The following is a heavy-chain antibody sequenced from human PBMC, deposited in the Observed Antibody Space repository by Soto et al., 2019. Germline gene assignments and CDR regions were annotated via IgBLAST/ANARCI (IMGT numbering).Heavy chain of an antibody. J-gene: IGHJ4*02. CDR2: ISGGGSTA. Sequence: GGSLRLSCAASGFTFTSYVMIWVRRAPGKGLEWVAGISGGGSTAFYADSVKGRFTISRDNAKNTVVLQMDSLRAEDTAIYYCAKDSNKYSSSLRGRYFDYWGQGTLVTVSS. CDR1: GFTFTSYV. V-gene: IGHV3-23*01. D-gene: IGHD3-22*01. CDR3: AKDSNKYSSSLRGRYFDY.